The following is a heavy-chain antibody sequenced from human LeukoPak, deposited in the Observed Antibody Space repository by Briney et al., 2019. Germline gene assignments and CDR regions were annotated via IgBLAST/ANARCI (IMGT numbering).Heavy chain of an antibody. CDR3: ARHGTRYYYYYMDV. Sequence: PSETLSLTCAVSGGSFSGYYWTWVRQPPGKGLEWIGEINYSGSTNYNPSLKSRVTISVDTSKNQFSLKLSSVTAADTAVYYCARHGTRYYYYYMDVWGKGTTVTISS. CDR1: GGSFSGYY. V-gene: IGHV4-34*01. D-gene: IGHD2-2*01. CDR2: INYSGST. J-gene: IGHJ6*03.